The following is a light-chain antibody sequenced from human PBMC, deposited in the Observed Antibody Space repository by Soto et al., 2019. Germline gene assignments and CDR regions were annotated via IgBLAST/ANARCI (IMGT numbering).Light chain of an antibody. CDR3: QQYNNWPPT. CDR2: DAS. J-gene: IGKJ2*01. CDR1: QSVSSN. Sequence: EIVMTQSPATQSVSPGERATLSCRASQSVSSNLAWYQQTPGQAPRLLIYDASTRATGIPARFSGSGSGTEFTLTISSLQSEDFAVYYCQQYNNWPPTFGQGTKLEIK. V-gene: IGKV3-15*01.